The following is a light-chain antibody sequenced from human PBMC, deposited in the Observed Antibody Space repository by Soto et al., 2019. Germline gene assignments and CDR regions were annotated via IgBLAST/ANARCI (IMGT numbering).Light chain of an antibody. Sequence: DIQMTQSPSTLSASVGDRVTITCRASQSVSRWLAWFQQKPGIAPKLLIYEASRLESGVPSRFSGGGSGTEFPLTIGSLQPEDFQPYYGKHYNSHSDTFGGGPRWRSN. V-gene: IGKV1-5*03. CDR2: EAS. CDR1: QSVSRW. CDR3: KHYNSHSDT. J-gene: IGKJ4*01.